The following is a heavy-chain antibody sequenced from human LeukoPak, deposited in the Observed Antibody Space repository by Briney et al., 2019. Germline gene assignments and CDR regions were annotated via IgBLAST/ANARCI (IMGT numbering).Heavy chain of an antibody. D-gene: IGHD2-2*02. J-gene: IGHJ6*03. V-gene: IGHV3-23*01. CDR3: ARGGMRGKISYTYYYMDV. CDR2: FSVGTGST. CDR1: GFTFGSYC. Sequence: GGSLRLSCAASGFTFGSYCMSWARQPPGKWREWVSGFSVGTGSTHYADSVKGRFTISRDNSRDTLSLQMNSLRGEDTAVYYCARGGMRGKISYTYYYMDVWGKGTTVTVSS.